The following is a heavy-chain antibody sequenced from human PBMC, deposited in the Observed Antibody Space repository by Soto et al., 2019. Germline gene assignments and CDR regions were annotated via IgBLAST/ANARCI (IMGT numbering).Heavy chain of an antibody. CDR2: ISYDGNNK. CDR3: AKDHLETTVTTPSY. D-gene: IGHD4-17*01. J-gene: IGHJ4*02. V-gene: IGHV3-30*18. Sequence: QVQLVDSGGGVVQPGRSLRLSWAASGFTFSSYGMPWVRQAPGKGLEWVAVISYDGNNKYYADSVKGRFTISRDNFKNTLYLQMDSLRAEDTAMYYCAKDHLETTVTTPSYWGQGTLVTVSS. CDR1: GFTFSSYG.